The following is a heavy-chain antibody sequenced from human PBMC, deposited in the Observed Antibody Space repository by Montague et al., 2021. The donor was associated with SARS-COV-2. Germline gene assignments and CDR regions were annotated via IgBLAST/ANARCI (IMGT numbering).Heavy chain of an antibody. CDR3: ARYGDYGSWFDP. V-gene: IGHV2-5*02. J-gene: IGHJ5*02. CDR2: IYWDDDK. Sequence: PALVKPTQTLTLRCTFSGFSLNTSGEGVGWVRQPPGKALEWLALIYWDDDKRYSPSLKSRSTISKDTAKNEVVLTVANMDPVDTATYYCARYGDYGSWFDPWGQGALVTVSS. D-gene: IGHD4-17*01. CDR1: GFSLNTSGEG.